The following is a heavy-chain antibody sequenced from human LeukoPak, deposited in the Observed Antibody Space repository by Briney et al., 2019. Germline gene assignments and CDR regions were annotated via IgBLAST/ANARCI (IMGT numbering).Heavy chain of an antibody. V-gene: IGHV1-69*13. J-gene: IGHJ5*02. CDR2: IIPIFGTA. D-gene: IGHD6-13*01. CDR3: ARSGYSSSQNWFDP. CDR1: GGTLSSYA. Sequence: GASVKVSCKASGGTLSSYAISWVRQAPGQGLEWMGGIIPIFGTANYAQKFQGRVTITADESTSTAYMELSSLRSEDTAVYYCARSGYSSSQNWFDPWGQGTLVTVSS.